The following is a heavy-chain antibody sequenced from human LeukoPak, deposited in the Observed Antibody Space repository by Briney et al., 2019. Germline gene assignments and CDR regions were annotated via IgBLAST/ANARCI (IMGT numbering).Heavy chain of an antibody. J-gene: IGHJ6*03. V-gene: IGHV3-23*01. D-gene: IGHD2-21*02. CDR1: GFTFSSYA. CDR2: ISGSGGST. CDR3: AKDPVTWSYYYYYMDV. Sequence: PGGSLRLSCAASGFTFSSYAMSWVRQAPGKGLEWVSAISGSGGSTYYADSVKGRFTISRDNSKNTLYLQMNSLRAEDTAVYYCAKDPVTWSYYYYYMDVWGKGTTVTVSS.